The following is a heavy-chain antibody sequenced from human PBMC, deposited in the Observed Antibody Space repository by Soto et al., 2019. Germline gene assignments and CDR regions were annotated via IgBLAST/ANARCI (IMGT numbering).Heavy chain of an antibody. CDR3: ATSIVPVYYDGMDV. V-gene: IGHV3-30*03. J-gene: IGHJ6*02. Sequence: QVQLVESGGGVVQPGRSLRLSCAASGFTFRSYGMHWVRQAPGKGLGWVAVISHDGSDKYYADSVKGRFTISRDNSKNTLYLQMDSLRAEDTAVYFCATSIVPVYYDGMDVWGQGTTVTVSS. D-gene: IGHD1-26*01. CDR1: GFTFRSYG. CDR2: ISHDGSDK.